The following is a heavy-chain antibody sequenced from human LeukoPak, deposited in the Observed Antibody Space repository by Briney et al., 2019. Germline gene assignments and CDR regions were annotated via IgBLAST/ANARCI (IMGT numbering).Heavy chain of an antibody. D-gene: IGHD5-12*01. J-gene: IGHJ5*02. Sequence: RGESLKISCEASGYTFDTNWIGWVRQMPGKGLEFMGIIYPGDSDTRYSPSFQGQVTISAEKSISTAYLQWSSLKASDTAMYYCARSGPYSGYPNNWFDPWGQGTLVTVSS. CDR2: IYPGDSDT. V-gene: IGHV5-51*01. CDR3: ARSGPYSGYPNNWFDP. CDR1: GYTFDTNW.